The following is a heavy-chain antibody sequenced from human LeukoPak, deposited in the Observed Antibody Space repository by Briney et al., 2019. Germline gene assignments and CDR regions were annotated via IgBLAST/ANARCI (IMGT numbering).Heavy chain of an antibody. CDR3: ARESYQLLGFGYYFDY. Sequence: GGSLRLSCAASGFTFSDYYMSWIRQAPGKGLEWVSYISSSSSYTNYADSVKGRFTISRDNAKNSLYLQMDSLRAEDTAVYYCARESYQLLGFGYYFDYWGQGTLVTVSS. V-gene: IGHV3-11*06. J-gene: IGHJ4*02. CDR2: ISSSSSYT. CDR1: GFTFSDYY. D-gene: IGHD2-2*01.